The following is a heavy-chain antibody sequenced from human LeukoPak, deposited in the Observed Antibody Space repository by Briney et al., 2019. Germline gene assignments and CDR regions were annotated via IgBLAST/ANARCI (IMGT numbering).Heavy chain of an antibody. Sequence: PGRSLRLSCAASGFTFSSYGMQWVRQAPGKGLEWVAVISYDGSNKYYADSVKGRFTISRDNSKNTLYLQMNSLRAEDTAVYYCAKAGFRCSSTSCYKYFQHWGQGTLVTV. CDR3: AKAGFRCSSTSCYKYFQH. J-gene: IGHJ1*01. CDR1: GFTFSSYG. CDR2: ISYDGSNK. V-gene: IGHV3-30*18. D-gene: IGHD2-2*02.